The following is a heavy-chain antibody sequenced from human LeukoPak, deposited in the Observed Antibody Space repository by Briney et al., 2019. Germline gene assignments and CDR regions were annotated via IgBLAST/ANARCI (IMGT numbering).Heavy chain of an antibody. D-gene: IGHD3-22*01. CDR1: GYTFTSNG. CDR2: ISAYNGNT. V-gene: IGHV1-18*01. CDR3: ARDGRHYYDSSGYYRFDY. Sequence: ASVNVSCKASGYTFTSNGISWVRQAAGQGLERMGWISAYNGNTNYAQKLQGRVTMTTDTSTSTAYMELRSLRSDDTAVYYCARDGRHYYDSSGYYRFDYWGQGTLVTVSS. J-gene: IGHJ4*02.